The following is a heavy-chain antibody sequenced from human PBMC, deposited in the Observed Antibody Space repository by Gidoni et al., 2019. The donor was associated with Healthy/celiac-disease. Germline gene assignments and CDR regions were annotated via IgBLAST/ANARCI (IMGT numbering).Heavy chain of an antibody. V-gene: IGHV3-21*01. J-gene: IGHJ4*02. CDR2: ISSSSSYI. D-gene: IGHD4-17*01. CDR3: ASGYGDYGTGFDY. Sequence: EVQLVESGGGLVKPGGSLRLSCAASGFTFSSYSMNWVRQAPGKGLEWVSSISSSSSYIYYADSVKGRFTISRDNAKNSLYLQMNSLRAEDTAVYYCASGYGDYGTGFDYWGQGTLVTVSS. CDR1: GFTFSSYS.